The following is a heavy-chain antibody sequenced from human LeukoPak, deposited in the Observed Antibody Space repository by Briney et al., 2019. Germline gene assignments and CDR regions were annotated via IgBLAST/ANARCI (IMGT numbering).Heavy chain of an antibody. CDR2: ISSTSTYI. V-gene: IGHV3-21*01. Sequence: GGSLRLSCAASGFIFSSYAMNWVRRAPGKGLEWVSSISSTSTYISYADSVKGRFTISRDNAKNSLYLQMNSLRAEDTAVYYCAGEFLTGITGLWGQGTLVAVSS. D-gene: IGHD1-20*01. CDR1: GFIFSSYA. CDR3: AGEFLTGITGL. J-gene: IGHJ1*01.